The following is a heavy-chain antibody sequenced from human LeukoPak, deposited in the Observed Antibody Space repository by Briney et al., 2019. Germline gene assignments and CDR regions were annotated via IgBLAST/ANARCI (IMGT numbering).Heavy chain of an antibody. CDR1: GGTFSSYA. CDR2: IIPILGIA. J-gene: IGHJ3*02. CDR3: ARDKADSSGYYYRGAFDI. Sequence: GASVKVSCKSSGGTFSSYAISWVRPAPGQGLEWMGRIIPILGIANYAQKFQGRVTITADKSTSTAYMELSSLRSEDTAVYYCARDKADSSGYYYRGAFDIWGQGTMVTVSS. V-gene: IGHV1-69*04. D-gene: IGHD3-22*01.